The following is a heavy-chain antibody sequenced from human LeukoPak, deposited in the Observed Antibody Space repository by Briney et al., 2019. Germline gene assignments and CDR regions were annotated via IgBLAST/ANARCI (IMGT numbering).Heavy chain of an antibody. CDR1: GFTFSSYA. Sequence: GGSLRLSCAASGFTFSSYAMSWVRQAPGKGLEWVSAISGSGGSTYYADSVKGRFTISRDNAKNSLYLQMNSLRAEDTAVYYCARDAHLYYYGSGSYVDYWGQGTLVTVSS. D-gene: IGHD3-10*01. J-gene: IGHJ4*02. CDR3: ARDAHLYYYGSGSYVDY. CDR2: ISGSGGST. V-gene: IGHV3-23*01.